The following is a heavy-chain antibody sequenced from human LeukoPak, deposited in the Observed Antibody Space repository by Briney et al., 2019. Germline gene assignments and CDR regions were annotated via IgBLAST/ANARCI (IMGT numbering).Heavy chain of an antibody. J-gene: IGHJ4*02. D-gene: IGHD5-18*01. CDR3: ARQTAMGRSGDY. CDR1: GYSFTSFW. Sequence: ESLKISCKASGYSFTSFWIGWVRQTPGKGLEWMGIIDPGDSDTRYTPSFQGQVTISADSSLTTAYLQWNSLKASDTAMYYCARQTAMGRSGDYWGQGTLVTVSS. CDR2: IDPGDSDT. V-gene: IGHV5-51*01.